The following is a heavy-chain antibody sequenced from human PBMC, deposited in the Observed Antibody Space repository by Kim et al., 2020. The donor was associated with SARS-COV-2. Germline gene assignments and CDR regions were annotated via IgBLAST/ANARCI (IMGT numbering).Heavy chain of an antibody. D-gene: IGHD6-19*01. CDR3: AIKQDSSGSKENWFDP. J-gene: IGHJ5*02. Sequence: SLKSRVTISVDTSKNQFSLKLSSVTAADTAVYYCAIKQDSSGSKENWFDPWGQGTLVTVSS. V-gene: IGHV4-34*01.